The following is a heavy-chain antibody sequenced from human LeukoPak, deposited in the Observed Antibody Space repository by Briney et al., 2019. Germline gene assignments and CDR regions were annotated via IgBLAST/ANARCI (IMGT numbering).Heavy chain of an antibody. D-gene: IGHD3-22*01. CDR2: ISGSGGST. Sequence: GGSLRLSCAASGFTFSSYAMSWVRQAPGKGLEWVSAISGSGGSTYYADSVKGRFTISRDNSKNTLYLQMNSLRAEDTAIYYCAKEGYDSSGYYLEPFDYWGQGTLVTVSS. CDR3: AKEGYDSSGYYLEPFDY. CDR1: GFTFSSYA. J-gene: IGHJ4*02. V-gene: IGHV3-23*01.